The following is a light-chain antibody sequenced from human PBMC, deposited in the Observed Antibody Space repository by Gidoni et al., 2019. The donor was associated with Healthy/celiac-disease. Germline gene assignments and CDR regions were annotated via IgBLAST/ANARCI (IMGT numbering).Light chain of an antibody. CDR3: QQYNSYVRT. Sequence: DIHMTQSPSTRSASVGNRVTIPCRSSQSISSWLAWYQQKPGKATKLLIYKASSLESGVPSRFSGRGSGTEFTLTISSLQPDDFATYYCQQYNSYVRTFGQGTKVEIK. CDR1: QSISSW. J-gene: IGKJ1*01. CDR2: KAS. V-gene: IGKV1-5*03.